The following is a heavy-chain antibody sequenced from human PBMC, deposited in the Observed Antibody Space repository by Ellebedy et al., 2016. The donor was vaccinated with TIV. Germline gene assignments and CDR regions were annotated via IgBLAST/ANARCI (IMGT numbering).Heavy chain of an antibody. J-gene: IGHJ4*02. V-gene: IGHV3-21*01. CDR3: ARDTTGPSDPGDS. CDR1: GFTFSNYY. D-gene: IGHD1-14*01. CDR2: ISTSSSYT. Sequence: GESLKISXAASGFTFSNYYMNWVRQAPGKGLQWVSSISTSSSYTYYADSVKGRFTISRDNANYSLYLQMNSLRAEDTAVYYCARDTTGPSDPGDSWGQGTLVTVSS.